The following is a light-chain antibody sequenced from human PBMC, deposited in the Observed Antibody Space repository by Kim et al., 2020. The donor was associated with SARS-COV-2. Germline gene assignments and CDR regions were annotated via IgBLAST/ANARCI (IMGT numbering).Light chain of an antibody. J-gene: IGKJ2*01. CDR2: GAS. Sequence: SASVGDTVTSTCRASLAIKKWLAWFQQRPGEAPKPLIYGASYLQSGVPSRFSGTGYGTDFTLTISSLQTDDFATYYCQQYDEYPYTFGQGTKLEI. CDR1: LAIKKW. CDR3: QQYDEYPYT. V-gene: IGKV1-16*01.